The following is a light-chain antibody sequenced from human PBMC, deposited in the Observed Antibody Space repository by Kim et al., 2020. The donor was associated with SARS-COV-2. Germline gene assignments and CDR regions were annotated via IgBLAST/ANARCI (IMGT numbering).Light chain of an antibody. J-gene: IGKJ5*01. Sequence: DIHLTQSPSSLSASLGDTVTITCRASQGIHNFLAWFQQTPGKAPKSLIYASSTLDSGVPSKFSGFQSGTDFTLTISGLQPEDFATYYCQQYYYYPITFGQGTRLEIK. CDR3: QQYYYYPIT. CDR2: ASS. V-gene: IGKV1-16*02. CDR1: QGIHNF.